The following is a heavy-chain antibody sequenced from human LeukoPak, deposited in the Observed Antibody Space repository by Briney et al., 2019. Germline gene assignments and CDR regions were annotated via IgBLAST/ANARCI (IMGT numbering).Heavy chain of an antibody. J-gene: IGHJ4*02. CDR3: ASTIRYYYDSSGYFDY. CDR1: GGSISSGGYY. V-gene: IGHV4-31*03. Sequence: SETLSLTCTVSGGSISSGGYYWSWIRQHPGKGLEWIGYIYYSGSTYYNPSLKSRVTISVDTSKNQFSLKLSSVTAADTAVYYCASTIRYYYDSSGYFDYWGQGTLATVSS. CDR2: IYYSGST. D-gene: IGHD3-22*01.